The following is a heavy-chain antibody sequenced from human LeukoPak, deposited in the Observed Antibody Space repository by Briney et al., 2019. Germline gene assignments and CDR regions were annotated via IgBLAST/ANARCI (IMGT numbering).Heavy chain of an antibody. CDR2: ISGSGGST. J-gene: IGHJ4*02. CDR3: AKDLHCSGGSCSHY. V-gene: IGHV3-23*01. Sequence: PGGSLRLSCAASGFTFSSYAMSWVRQAPGKGLEWVSAISGSGGSTYYAASVKGRFTISRDNSKNTLYLQMNSLRAEDTAVYYCAKDLHCSGGSCSHYWGQGTLVTVSS. D-gene: IGHD2-15*01. CDR1: GFTFSSYA.